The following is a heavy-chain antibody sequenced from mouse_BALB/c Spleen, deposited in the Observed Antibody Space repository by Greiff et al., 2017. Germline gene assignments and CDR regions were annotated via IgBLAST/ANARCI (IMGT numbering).Heavy chain of an antibody. CDR2: INPSNGRT. V-gene: IGHV1S81*02. Sequence: QVQLQQPGAELVKPGASVKLSCKASGYTFTSYWMHWVKQRPGQGLEWIGEINPSNGRTNYNEKFKSKATLTVDKSSSTAYMQLSSLTSEDSAVYYCASFRVYDGYYRFAYWGQGTLVTVSA. CDR3: ASFRVYDGYYRFAY. D-gene: IGHD2-3*01. J-gene: IGHJ3*01. CDR1: GYTFTSYW.